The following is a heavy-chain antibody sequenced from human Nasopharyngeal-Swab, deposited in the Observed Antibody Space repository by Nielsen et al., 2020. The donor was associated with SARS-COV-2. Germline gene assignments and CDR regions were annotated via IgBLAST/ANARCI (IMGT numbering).Heavy chain of an antibody. CDR3: ANAGDYGGTPGPY. V-gene: IGHV1-69*06. CDR2: IIPIFGTA. CDR1: GGTFSSYA. D-gene: IGHD4-23*01. J-gene: IGHJ4*02. Sequence: SSVNVSCKASGGTFSSYAISWVRQAPGQGLEWMGGIIPIFGTANYAQKFQGRVTITADKSTSTAYMELSSLRSEDTAVYYCANAGDYGGTPGPYWGPGTLVTVSS.